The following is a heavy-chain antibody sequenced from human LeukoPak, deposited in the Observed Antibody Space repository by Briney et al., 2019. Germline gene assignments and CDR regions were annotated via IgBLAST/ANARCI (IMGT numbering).Heavy chain of an antibody. V-gene: IGHV1-69*04. CDR3: ARVQYYYDSSGYYYYFDY. Sequence: GSSVKVSCKASGGTFSSYAISWVRQAPGQGLEWMGRIIPILGIANYAQKFQGRVTITADKSTSTAYMELSSLRSEDTAVYYCARVQYYYDSSGYYYYFDYWGQGTLVTVSS. D-gene: IGHD3-22*01. CDR1: GGTFSSYA. J-gene: IGHJ4*02. CDR2: IIPILGIA.